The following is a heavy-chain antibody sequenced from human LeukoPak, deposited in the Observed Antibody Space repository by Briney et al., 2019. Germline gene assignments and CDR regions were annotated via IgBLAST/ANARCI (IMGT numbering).Heavy chain of an antibody. CDR2: INHSGST. J-gene: IGHJ4*02. D-gene: IGHD6-6*01. V-gene: IGHV4-34*01. CDR3: ARDEYSSSSGFGY. CDR1: GGSFSGYY. Sequence: SSETLSLTCAVYGGSFSGYYWSWIRQPPGKGLEWIGEINHSGSTNYNPSLKSRVTISVDTSKNQFSLKLSSVTAADTAVYYCARDEYSSSSGFGYWGQGTLVTVSS.